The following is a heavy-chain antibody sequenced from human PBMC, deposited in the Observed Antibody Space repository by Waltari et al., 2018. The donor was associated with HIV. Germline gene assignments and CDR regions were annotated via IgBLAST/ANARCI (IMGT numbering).Heavy chain of an antibody. Sequence: EVQLVQSGAEAKKPGESLKLSCKASGYNFATSWIGWVRQMPGKCLEWMGIIYPVDSDTRYSPSFQGQVTISADKSISTAYLQWNSLKASDTAMYYCATQKGGGNYNYFDYWGQGTLVTVSS. CDR1: GYNFATSW. CDR2: IYPVDSDT. J-gene: IGHJ4*02. V-gene: IGHV5-51*01. CDR3: ATQKGGGNYNYFDY. D-gene: IGHD1-26*01.